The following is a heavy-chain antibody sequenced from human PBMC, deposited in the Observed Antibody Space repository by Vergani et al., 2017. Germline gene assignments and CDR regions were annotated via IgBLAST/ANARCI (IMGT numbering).Heavy chain of an antibody. J-gene: IGHJ6*03. D-gene: IGHD2-2*01. CDR2: INHSGST. Sequence: QVQLQQWGAGLLKPSETLSLTCAVYGGSFSGYYWSWIRQPPGKGLEWIGEINHSGSTNYNPSLKSRVTISVDTSKNQFSLKLSSVTAADSAVYYCARGGKVPSAKAYYYYMDVWGK. V-gene: IGHV4-34*01. CDR3: ARGGKVPSAKAYYYYMDV. CDR1: GGSFSGYY.